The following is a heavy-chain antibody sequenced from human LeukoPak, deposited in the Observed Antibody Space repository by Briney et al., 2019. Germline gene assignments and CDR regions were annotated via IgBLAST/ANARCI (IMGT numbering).Heavy chain of an antibody. D-gene: IGHD3-22*01. CDR2: MNPNSGNT. CDR1: GFTFTSHD. CDR3: ARTLRSGYHFDY. V-gene: IGHV1-8*01. J-gene: IGHJ4*02. Sequence: GASVKVSCKASGFTFTSHDYNWVRQATGQGLEWMGWMNPNSGNTGYAQKFQGRVTMTRDTSTSTVYMELSSLRSEDTAVYYCARTLRSGYHFDYWGQGTLVTVSS.